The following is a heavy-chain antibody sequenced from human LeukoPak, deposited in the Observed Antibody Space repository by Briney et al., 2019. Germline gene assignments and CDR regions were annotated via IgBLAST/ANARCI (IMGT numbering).Heavy chain of an antibody. J-gene: IGHJ5*02. V-gene: IGHV4-30-2*01. Sequence: SQTLSLTCAVSGGSISSGGYSWSWVRQPPGKGLEWIGYIYHSGSTYYNPSLKSRVTISVDRSKNQFSLKLSSVTAADTAVYYCARVVGSGWFFWFDPWGQGTLVTVSS. CDR3: ARVVGSGWFFWFDP. CDR2: IYHSGST. D-gene: IGHD6-19*01. CDR1: GGSISSGGYS.